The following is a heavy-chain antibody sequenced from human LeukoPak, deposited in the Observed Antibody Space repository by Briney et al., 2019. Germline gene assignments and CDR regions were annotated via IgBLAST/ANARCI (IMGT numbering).Heavy chain of an antibody. V-gene: IGHV4-61*02. CDR2: IYTSGST. CDR3: ARFPGEVVPAAIELGYYYYMDV. J-gene: IGHJ6*03. Sequence: PSQTLSLTCTVSGGSISSGSYYWSWIRQPAGKGLEWIGRIYTSGSTNYNPSLKSRVTISVDTSKNQFSLKLSSVTAADTAVYYCARFPGEVVPAAIELGYYYYMDVWGKGTTVTVSS. CDR1: GGSISSGSYY. D-gene: IGHD2-2*02.